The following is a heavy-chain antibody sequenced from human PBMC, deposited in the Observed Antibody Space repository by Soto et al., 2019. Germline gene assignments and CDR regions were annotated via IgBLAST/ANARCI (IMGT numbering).Heavy chain of an antibody. CDR1: GFTFSSYG. CDR2: IWYDGSNK. J-gene: IGHJ6*02. CDR3: ARGSSPIDYYGMDV. V-gene: IGHV3-33*01. D-gene: IGHD2-15*01. Sequence: GGSLRLSCAASGFTFSSYGMHWVRQAPGKGLEWVAVIWYDGSNKYYADSVKGRFTISRDNSKNTLYLQMNSLRAEDTAVYYCARGSSPIDYYGMDVWGQGTTVTVSS.